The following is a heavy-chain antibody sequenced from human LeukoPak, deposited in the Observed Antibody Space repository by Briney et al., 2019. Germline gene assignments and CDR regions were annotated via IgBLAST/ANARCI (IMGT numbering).Heavy chain of an antibody. CDR1: GYTFTGYY. J-gene: IGHJ4*02. D-gene: IGHD3-10*01. Sequence: ASVKVSCKAYGYTFTGYYMHWVRQAPGQGLEWMGWINPNSGGTNYAQKFQGRVTMTRDTSISTAYMELSRLRSDDTAVYYCARVSDRGVTIDYWGQGTLVTVSS. V-gene: IGHV1-2*02. CDR2: INPNSGGT. CDR3: ARVSDRGVTIDY.